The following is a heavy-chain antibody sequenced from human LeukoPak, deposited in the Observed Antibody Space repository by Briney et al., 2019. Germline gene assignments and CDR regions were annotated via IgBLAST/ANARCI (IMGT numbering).Heavy chain of an antibody. D-gene: IGHD5-18*01. J-gene: IGHJ6*03. CDR3: ARTTEGGYTYGYFYYYYMDV. V-gene: IGHV4-39*07. Sequence: SETLSLTCTVSGASISNSDYYWGWIRQPPGQGLEWIGSIYYSGNTYYNPSLKSRVTISVDTSKNQFSLKLTSVTAADTAVYYCARTTEGGYTYGYFYYYYMDVWGKGTTVTISS. CDR2: IYYSGNT. CDR1: GASISNSDYY.